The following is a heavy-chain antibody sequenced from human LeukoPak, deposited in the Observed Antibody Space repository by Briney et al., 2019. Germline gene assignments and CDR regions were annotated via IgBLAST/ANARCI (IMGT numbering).Heavy chain of an antibody. CDR1: GFTFSSYA. CDR2: ISGSGDST. J-gene: IGHJ5*02. V-gene: IGHV3-23*01. D-gene: IGHD6-13*01. Sequence: PGGSLTLSCAASGFTFSSYAMSWVRQAPGKGLEWVSAISGSGDSTYYADSVKGRFTISRDNSKNTLYLQMNSLRAEDTAVYYCAKEPKRYSSHLPWGQGTLVTVSS. CDR3: AKEPKRYSSHLP.